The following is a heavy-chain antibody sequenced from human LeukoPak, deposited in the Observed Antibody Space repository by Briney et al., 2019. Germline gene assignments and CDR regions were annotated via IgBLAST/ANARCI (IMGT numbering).Heavy chain of an antibody. CDR2: ISYDGSNK. Sequence: PGGSLRLSCAASGFTFSSYGMHWVRQAPGKGLEWVAVISYDGSNKYYADSVKGRFTISRDNSKNTLYLQMNSLRADDTAVYYCAKWRHCSGGTCYSHYFDCWGQGTLVTVSS. V-gene: IGHV3-30*18. J-gene: IGHJ4*02. CDR1: GFTFSSYG. D-gene: IGHD2-15*01. CDR3: AKWRHCSGGTCYSHYFDC.